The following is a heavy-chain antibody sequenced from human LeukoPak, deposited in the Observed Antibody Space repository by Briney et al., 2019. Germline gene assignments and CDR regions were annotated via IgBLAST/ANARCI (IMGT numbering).Heavy chain of an antibody. CDR1: GYTFSGYY. D-gene: IGHD2-2*01. CDR2: INPNSGGT. J-gene: IGHJ4*02. CDR3: VREAGYCSSTSCSAPFDY. V-gene: IGHV1-2*02. Sequence: ASVKVSCKASGYTFSGYYMHWVRQAPGQGLEWVGWINPNSGGTNYAQKFQGRVTMTRHTSISTAYMELSRLRSDDTAVYYCVREAGYCSSTSCSAPFDYWGQGTLVTVSS.